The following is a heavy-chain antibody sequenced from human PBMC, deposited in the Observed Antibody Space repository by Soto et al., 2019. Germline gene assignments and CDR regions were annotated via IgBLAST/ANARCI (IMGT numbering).Heavy chain of an antibody. CDR2: IIPLFRTR. J-gene: IGHJ6*02. CDR3: ARDNVRLQLGGSYYYILDV. CDR1: GGTFSSSA. V-gene: IGHV1-69*12. D-gene: IGHD4-4*01. Sequence: QVQLVQSGAEMKEPGSSVKVSCKTSGGTFSSSAISWLRQAPGQGLEWMGGIIPLFRTRDYAQKFQGRVTIAEDESTSTAYMELSSLRSEDTAVYYCARDNVRLQLGGSYYYILDVWGQGTRITVSS.